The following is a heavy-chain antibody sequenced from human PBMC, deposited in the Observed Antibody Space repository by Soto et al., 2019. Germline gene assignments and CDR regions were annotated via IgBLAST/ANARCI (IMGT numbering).Heavy chain of an antibody. D-gene: IGHD2-21*02. Sequence: GGSLRLSCAASGFTFSSYAFHWVRQAPGKGLEWLSVISYDGRETHYADSVEGRFIISRDSSKKTAYLQMNSLRGDDTAVYFCATDPVAVTGSFIDSWGQGTLVTVSS. J-gene: IGHJ4*02. CDR3: ATDPVAVTGSFIDS. V-gene: IGHV3-30-3*01. CDR2: ISYDGRET. CDR1: GFTFSSYA.